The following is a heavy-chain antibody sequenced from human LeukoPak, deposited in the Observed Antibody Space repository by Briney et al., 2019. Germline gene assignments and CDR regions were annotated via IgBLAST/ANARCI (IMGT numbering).Heavy chain of an antibody. CDR1: GYTFTGYY. D-gene: IGHD3-16*02. CDR2: INPNSGGT. CDR3: ARGYYVWGSYRVFDFDY. Sequence: ASVKVSCKASGYTFTGYYMHWVRQAPGQGLEWMGWINPNSGGTNYAQKFQGWVTMTRDTSISTAYMELSRLRSDDTAVYCCARGYYVWGSYRVFDFDYWGQGTLVTVSS. J-gene: IGHJ4*02. V-gene: IGHV1-2*04.